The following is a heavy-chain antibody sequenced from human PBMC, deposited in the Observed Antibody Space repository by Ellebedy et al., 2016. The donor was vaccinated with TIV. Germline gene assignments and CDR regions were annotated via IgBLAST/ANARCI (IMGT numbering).Heavy chain of an antibody. CDR2: VAYEGTKK. J-gene: IGHJ3*02. V-gene: IGHV3-33*08. D-gene: IGHD3-16*01. CDR3: ARPKEGGTYDM. Sequence: GGSLRLSCAASGFTFTTYGIHWVRQAPGKGLEWVGVVAYEGTKKFFADSVKGRFTISRDRSKNTLYLQMNSLRVEDTAVYYCARPKEGGTYDMWGQGTMVTVSS. CDR1: GFTFTTYG.